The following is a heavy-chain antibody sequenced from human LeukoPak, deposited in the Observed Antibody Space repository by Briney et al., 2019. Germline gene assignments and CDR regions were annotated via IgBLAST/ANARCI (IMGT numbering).Heavy chain of an antibody. V-gene: IGHV3-48*01. CDR1: GFTFSSYS. J-gene: IGHJ4*02. CDR3: AREGNSRLIDY. Sequence: PGGSLRLPCAASGFTFSSYSMNWVRQAPGKGLEWVSYISSSSSIIYYADSVKGRFTISRDSAKYSLSLQMNSLRAEDTAVYYCAREGNSRLIDYWGQGTLVTVSS. D-gene: IGHD4-23*01. CDR2: ISSSSSII.